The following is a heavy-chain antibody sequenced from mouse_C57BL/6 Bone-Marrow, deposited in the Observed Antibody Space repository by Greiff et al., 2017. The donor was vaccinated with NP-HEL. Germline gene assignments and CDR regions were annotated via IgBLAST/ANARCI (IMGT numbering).Heavy chain of an antibody. CDR3: ARDGWDDFDY. J-gene: IGHJ2*01. D-gene: IGHD4-1*01. CDR2: ISDGGSYT. V-gene: IGHV5-4*01. CDR1: GFTFSSYA. Sequence: EVKLVEPGGGLVKPGGSLKLSCAASGFTFSSYAMSWVRQTPEKRLEWVATISDGGSYTYYPDNVKGRFTISRDNAKNNLYLQMSHLKSEDTAMYYCARDGWDDFDYWGQGTTLTVSS.